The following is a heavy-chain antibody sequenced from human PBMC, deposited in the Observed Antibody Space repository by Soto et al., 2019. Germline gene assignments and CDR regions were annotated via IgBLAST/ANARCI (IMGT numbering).Heavy chain of an antibody. CDR2: IYYSGNT. D-gene: IGHD5-18*01. CDR1: GGSISSGGYS. V-gene: IGHV4-31*11. J-gene: IGHJ6*02. Sequence: SETLSLTCAVSGGSISSGGYSWSWIRQPPGKGLEWIGNIYYSGNTYYNPSLKSRLTISVDTSKNQFSLNLSSVTAADTAVYYCARDRLMATAGTARHYFGLDVWGQGTTVTV. CDR3: ARDRLMATAGTARHYFGLDV.